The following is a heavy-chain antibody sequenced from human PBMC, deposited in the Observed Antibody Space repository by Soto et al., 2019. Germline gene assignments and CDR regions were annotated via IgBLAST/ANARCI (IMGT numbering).Heavy chain of an antibody. CDR1: GGSISSYY. J-gene: IGHJ3*02. D-gene: IGHD4-17*01. CDR2: VYYSGST. Sequence: QVQLQESGPGLVKPSETLSLTCTVSGGSISSYYWTWIRQPPGKRLEWIGYVYYSGSTNYNPSLKSRVIISVDMSKNQFSLKLSSVTAADTAVYYCARDTVTTSDDAFDSWGQGTMVTVSS. CDR3: ARDTVTTSDDAFDS. V-gene: IGHV4-59*01.